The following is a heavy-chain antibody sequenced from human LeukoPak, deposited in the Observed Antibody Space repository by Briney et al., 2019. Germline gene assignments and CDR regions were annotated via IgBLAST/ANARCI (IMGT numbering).Heavy chain of an antibody. V-gene: IGHV4-34*01. D-gene: IGHD2-2*01. CDR1: GGSFSGYY. Sequence: SETLSLTCAVYGGSFSGYYWSWIRQPPGKGLEWIGEINHSGSTNYNPSLKSRVTISVDTSKNQFSLKLSSVTAADTAVYYCARKFCSGTSCFSDYGGQGTLVTVSS. J-gene: IGHJ4*02. CDR2: INHSGST. CDR3: ARKFCSGTSCFSDY.